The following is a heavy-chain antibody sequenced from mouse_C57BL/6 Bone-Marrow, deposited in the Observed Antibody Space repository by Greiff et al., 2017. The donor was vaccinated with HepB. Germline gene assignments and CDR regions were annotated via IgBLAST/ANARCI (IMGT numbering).Heavy chain of an antibody. CDR3: ARSFTTKAMDY. D-gene: IGHD1-1*01. J-gene: IGHJ4*01. V-gene: IGHV1-55*01. Sequence: QVQLQQPGAELVKPGASVKMSCKASGYTFTSYWITWVKQRPGQGLEWIGDIYPGSGSTNYNEKFKSKATLTVDTSSSTAYMQLSSLTSEDSVVYYCARSFTTKAMDYWGQGTSVTVSS. CDR2: IYPGSGST. CDR1: GYTFTSYW.